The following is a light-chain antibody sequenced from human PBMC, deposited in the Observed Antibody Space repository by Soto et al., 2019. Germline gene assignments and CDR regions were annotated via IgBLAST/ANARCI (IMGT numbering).Light chain of an antibody. V-gene: IGLV2-14*01. J-gene: IGLJ1*01. CDR2: EVS. CDR1: SSDVGGYNS. Sequence: QLVLTQPASVSGSPGQSITISCTGTSSDVGGYNSVSWYQQHPGKAPKLMIYEVSNRPSGVSNRFSGSKSGNTASLTISGLQAEDEADYYCSSYTSSSLYVFGTGTKVTVL. CDR3: SSYTSSSLYV.